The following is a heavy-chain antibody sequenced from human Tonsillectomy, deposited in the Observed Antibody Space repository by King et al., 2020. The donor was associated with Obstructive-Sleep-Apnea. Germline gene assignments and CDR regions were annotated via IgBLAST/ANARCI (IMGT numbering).Heavy chain of an antibody. D-gene: IGHD1-26*01. CDR1: GYTFTSYG. CDR3: ARQPASSGSYGDY. J-gene: IGHJ4*02. V-gene: IGHV1-18*04. Sequence: QLVQSGAEVKKPGASVKVSCKASGYTFTSYGISWVRQAPGQGLEWMGWISAYNGNTNYAQKLQGRVTNTTDTSTSTAYMGLRSLRSDDTAVYYCARQPASSGSYGDYWGQGTLVTVSS. CDR2: ISAYNGNT.